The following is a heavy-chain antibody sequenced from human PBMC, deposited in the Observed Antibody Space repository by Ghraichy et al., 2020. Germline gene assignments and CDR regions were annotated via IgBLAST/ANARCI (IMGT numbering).Heavy chain of an antibody. CDR2: IYYSGST. V-gene: IGHV4-39*07. CDR1: GGSISSSSYY. D-gene: IGHD3-22*01. Sequence: SETLSLTCTVSGGSISSSSYYWGWIRQPPGKGLEWIGGIYYSGSTYYNPSLKSRVTISVDTSKNQFSLKLSSVTAADTAVYYCASYYDSSGYTFRSYWGQGTLVTVSS. J-gene: IGHJ4*02. CDR3: ASYYDSSGYTFRSY.